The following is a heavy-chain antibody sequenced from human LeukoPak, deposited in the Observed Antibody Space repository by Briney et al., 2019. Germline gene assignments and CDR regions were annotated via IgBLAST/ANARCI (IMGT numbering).Heavy chain of an antibody. CDR3: ARADSSWYYFDY. D-gene: IGHD6-13*01. V-gene: IGHV4-39*07. CDR2: IYYSGST. J-gene: IGHJ4*02. CDR1: GGSISSSSYY. Sequence: SETLSLTCTVSGGSISSSSYYWGWIRQPPGKGLEWIGSIYYSGSTYYNPSLKSRVTISVDTSKNQFSLKLSSVTAADTAVYYCARADSSWYYFDYWGQGTLVTVSS.